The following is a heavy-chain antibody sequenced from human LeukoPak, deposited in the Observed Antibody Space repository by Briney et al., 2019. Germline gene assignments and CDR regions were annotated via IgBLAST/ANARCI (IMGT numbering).Heavy chain of an antibody. CDR1: GGSISSYY. Sequence: SETLSLTCTVSGGSISSYYWNWIRQPPGKGLEWIGYIYYSGSTNYNPSLKSRVTISVDTSKNQFSLNLSSVTAADTAVYYCARGEDSSGYWPGLDYWGQEPWSPSPQ. J-gene: IGHJ4*01. V-gene: IGHV4-59*01. D-gene: IGHD3-22*01. CDR3: ARGEDSSGYWPGLDY. CDR2: IYYSGST.